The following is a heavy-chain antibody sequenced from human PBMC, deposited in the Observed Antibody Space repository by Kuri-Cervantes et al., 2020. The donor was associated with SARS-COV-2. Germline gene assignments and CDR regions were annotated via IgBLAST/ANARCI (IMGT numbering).Heavy chain of an antibody. Sequence: SQTLSLTCAVYGGSFSNYYRSWIRQPPGKGLEWIGEINHSGSTNYNTSIKRRVTMSVDTSKNQFSLKLSSVTAADTAVYYCARSRIAVADWYFDLWGRGTLVTVSS. V-gene: IGHV4-34*01. CDR1: GGSFSNYY. CDR2: INHSGST. J-gene: IGHJ2*01. CDR3: ARSRIAVADWYFDL. D-gene: IGHD6-19*01.